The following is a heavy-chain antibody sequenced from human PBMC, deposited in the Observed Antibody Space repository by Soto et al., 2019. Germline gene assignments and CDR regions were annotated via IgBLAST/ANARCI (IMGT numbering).Heavy chain of an antibody. CDR3: PRVDIADWGKFDS. CDR1: GFTFSTYW. Sequence: EVQLVQSGGGLVQPGGSLRLSCAASGFTFSTYWMHWVRQIPGKGLVWVSRINPDGSNTSYADSVKGRFTISRDNAKNTLYLQMTSLRAEGTAVYYCPRVDIADWGKFDSLGQGTVVTVSS. D-gene: IGHD2-15*01. CDR2: INPDGSNT. J-gene: IGHJ4*02. V-gene: IGHV3-74*01.